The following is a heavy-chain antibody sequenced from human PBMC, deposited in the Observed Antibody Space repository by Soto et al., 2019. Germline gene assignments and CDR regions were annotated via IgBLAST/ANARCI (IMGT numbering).Heavy chain of an antibody. J-gene: IGHJ4*02. V-gene: IGHV3-48*02. CDR2: ISSSSSKI. Sequence: EVQLVESGGGLVQPGGSLRLSCAASGFIFSSYSMNWVRQAPGKGLEWVSYISSSSSKIFYADPVKGRFTISRDNARNSLYLKMNSLRDEDTAVYYCARYHDYGDYDAKAGDYWGQGTLVTVSS. D-gene: IGHD4-17*01. CDR3: ARYHDYGDYDAKAGDY. CDR1: GFIFSSYS.